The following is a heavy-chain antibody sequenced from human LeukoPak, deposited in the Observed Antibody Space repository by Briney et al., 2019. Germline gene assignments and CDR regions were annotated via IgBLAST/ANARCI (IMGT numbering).Heavy chain of an antibody. J-gene: IGHJ4*02. Sequence: PGRSLRLSCAASGFIFNTYAVHWVRQAPSKGLEWVAVISHDGSNPYYADSVKGRFTISRDNSKNTLYLQMNTLRAEDTAIYYCARDRVNSGGYFARYYFHYWGQGTLVTVSS. CDR3: ARDRVNSGGYFARYYFHY. V-gene: IGHV3-30-3*01. CDR2: ISHDGSNP. D-gene: IGHD3-22*01. CDR1: GFIFNTYA.